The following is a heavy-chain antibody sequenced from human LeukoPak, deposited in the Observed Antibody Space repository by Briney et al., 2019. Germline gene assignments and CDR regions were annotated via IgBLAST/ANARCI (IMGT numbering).Heavy chain of an antibody. CDR2: IYYSGST. V-gene: IGHV4-59*01. CDR3: ARAGGRGITMVRGTSYYYYYYYMDV. CDR1: GGSISSYY. Sequence: SETLSLTCTVSGGSISSYYWSWIRQPPGKGLEWIGYIYYSGSTNYNPSLKSRVTISVDTSKNQFSLKLSSVTAADTAVYYCARAGGRGITMVRGTSYYYYYYYMDVWGKGTTVTISS. J-gene: IGHJ6*03. D-gene: IGHD3-10*01.